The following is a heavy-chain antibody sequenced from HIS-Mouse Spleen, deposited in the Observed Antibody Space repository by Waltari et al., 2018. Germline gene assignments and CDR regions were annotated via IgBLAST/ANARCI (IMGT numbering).Heavy chain of an antibody. V-gene: IGHV4-39*07. CDR3: AREIPYSSSWYDWYFDL. Sequence: QLQLQESGPGLVKPSETLSLTCTVSGGSISSSSYYWGWIRQPPGKGLAWIGSIYYSGSTYCNPSLKSRVTISVDTSKNQFPLRLSSVTAADTAVYYCAREIPYSSSWYDWYFDLWGRGTLVTVSS. CDR1: GGSISSSSYY. D-gene: IGHD6-13*01. CDR2: IYYSGST. J-gene: IGHJ2*01.